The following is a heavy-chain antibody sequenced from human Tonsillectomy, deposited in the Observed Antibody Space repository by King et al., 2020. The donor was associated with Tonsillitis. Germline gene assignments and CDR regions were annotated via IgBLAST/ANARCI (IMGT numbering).Heavy chain of an antibody. V-gene: IGHV3-11*01. CDR2: ISSSGTT. CDR3: ARVNDYDFWGIDN. Sequence: VQLVESGGGLVTPGGSLRLSCAASGFTFGDYYMTWIRQAPGKGLEWVSYISSSGTTYYADSVKGRFTISRDNAKNSLYLQMNSLRAEDTAVYYCARVNDYDFWGIDNWGQGTLVTVSS. J-gene: IGHJ4*02. CDR1: GFTFGDYY. D-gene: IGHD3-3*01.